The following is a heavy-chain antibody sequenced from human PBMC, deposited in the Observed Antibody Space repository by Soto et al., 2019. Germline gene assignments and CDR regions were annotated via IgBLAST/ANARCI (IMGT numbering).Heavy chain of an antibody. J-gene: IGHJ5*02. Sequence: PGGSLRLSCAASGFTFSSYSMNWVRQAPGKGLEWVSSISSSSSYIYYADSVKGRFTISRDNAKNSLYLQMNSLRAEDTAVYYCAAGDLTTVTDWFDPWGQGTLVTVSS. CDR3: AAGDLTTVTDWFDP. V-gene: IGHV3-21*01. CDR2: ISSSSSYI. D-gene: IGHD4-17*01. CDR1: GFTFSSYS.